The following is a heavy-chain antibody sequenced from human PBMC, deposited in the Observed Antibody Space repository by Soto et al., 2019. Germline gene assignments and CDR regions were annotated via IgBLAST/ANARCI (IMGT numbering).Heavy chain of an antibody. Sequence: PGGSLRLSCAASGFTFSSYAMSWVRQAPGKGLEWVSAISGSGGSTYYADSVKGRFTISRDNSKNTLYLQMNSLRAEDTAVYYCAKALPTLLWFGDPSAGFDYWGQGTLVTVSS. CDR1: GFTFSSYA. CDR2: ISGSGGST. D-gene: IGHD3-10*01. J-gene: IGHJ4*02. V-gene: IGHV3-23*01. CDR3: AKALPTLLWFGDPSAGFDY.